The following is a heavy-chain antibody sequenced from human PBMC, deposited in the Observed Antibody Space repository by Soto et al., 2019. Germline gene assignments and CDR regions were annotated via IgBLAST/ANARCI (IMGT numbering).Heavy chain of an antibody. J-gene: IGHJ4*02. CDR2: ISHDGNKM. Sequence: QVQLVESGGGAVQPGRSLRLACAASGFIFNSYSMYWVRQAPGKGLEWVAVISHDGNKMYYEDSVKGRFTISRDNSKNTVYLQMNTLRREDTALYYCARTAAAGFKVPRLDYWGQGTRVTVSS. V-gene: IGHV3-30*04. CDR3: ARTAAAGFKVPRLDY. D-gene: IGHD6-13*01. CDR1: GFIFNSYS.